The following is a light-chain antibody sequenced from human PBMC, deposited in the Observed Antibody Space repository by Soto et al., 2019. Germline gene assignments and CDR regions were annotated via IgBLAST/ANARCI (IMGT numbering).Light chain of an antibody. CDR1: SSYFGGHSY. V-gene: IGLV2-11*01. CDR3: CSYAGSYVV. J-gene: IGLJ2*01. Sequence: QSALTQPRSVSGSPGQSVAISCTGTSSYFGGHSYVSWYQHHPGKAPKLMIYDFTKRPSGVPDRLSGSKSGNTASLTISGLPAEDEADYYCCSYAGSYVVFGGGTKVTVL. CDR2: DFT.